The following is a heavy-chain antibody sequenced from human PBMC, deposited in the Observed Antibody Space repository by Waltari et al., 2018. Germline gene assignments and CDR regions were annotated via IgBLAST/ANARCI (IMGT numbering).Heavy chain of an antibody. Sequence: EVQLVESGGDLVRPGGSLRRCGEASGFAFSRSGMTWVRQAPGKGLEWVGNIQQNGSEKWYADSVRCRFTISRDNAMNSLYLQMNSLRVEDTAVYYCARDLVATPPWGQGTLVTVSS. V-gene: IGHV3-7*01. D-gene: IGHD2-21*02. CDR1: GFAFSRSG. CDR2: IQQNGSEK. J-gene: IGHJ5*02. CDR3: ARDLVATPP.